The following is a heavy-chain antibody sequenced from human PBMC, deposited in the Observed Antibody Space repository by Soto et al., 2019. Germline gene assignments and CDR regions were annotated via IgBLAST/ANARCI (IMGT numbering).Heavy chain of an antibody. D-gene: IGHD4-17*01. V-gene: IGHV3-15*01. CDR2: IKSKTDGGTA. J-gene: IGHJ6*02. Sequence: EVQLVESGGGLVKPGGSLRLSCAASGFTFSNAWMSWVRQAPGKGLEWVGRIKSKTDGGTADYAAPVKGRFTISRDDSKNTLYLQMNSLKTEDTAVYYCTTGAGEDYGYYYGMDVWGQGTTVTVSS. CDR1: GFTFSNAW. CDR3: TTGAGEDYGYYYGMDV.